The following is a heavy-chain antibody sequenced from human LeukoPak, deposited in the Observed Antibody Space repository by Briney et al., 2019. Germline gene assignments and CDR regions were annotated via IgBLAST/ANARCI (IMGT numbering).Heavy chain of an antibody. CDR3: AKGLRGYSYAFDY. D-gene: IGHD5-18*01. CDR1: GFTFSSYA. Sequence: PGGSLRLSCAASGFTFSSYAMSWVRQAPGKGLEWVSSISWNSGSIGYADSVKGRFTISRDNAKNSLYLQMNSLRAEDTALYYCAKGLRGYSYAFDYWGQGTLVTVSS. J-gene: IGHJ4*02. CDR2: ISWNSGSI. V-gene: IGHV3-9*01.